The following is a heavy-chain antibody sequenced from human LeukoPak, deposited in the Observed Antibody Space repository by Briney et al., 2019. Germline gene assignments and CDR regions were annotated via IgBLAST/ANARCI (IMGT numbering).Heavy chain of an antibody. V-gene: IGHV1-18*01. CDR3: ARGQGSGWYYYYYGMDV. Sequence: ASVTVSCKASGYTFTSYGISWVRQAPGQGLEWMGWISAYNGNTNYAQKLQGRVTMTTDTSTSTAYMELRSLRSDDTAVYYCARGQGSGWYYYYYGMDVWGQGTTVTVSS. J-gene: IGHJ6*02. CDR1: GYTFTSYG. D-gene: IGHD6-19*01. CDR2: ISAYNGNT.